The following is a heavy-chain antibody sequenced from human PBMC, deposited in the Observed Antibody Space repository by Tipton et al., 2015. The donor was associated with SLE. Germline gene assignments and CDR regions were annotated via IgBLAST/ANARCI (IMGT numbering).Heavy chain of an antibody. Sequence: TLSLTCTVSGGSISSHYWSWIRQPAGKGLEWIGYIYTSGSTNYNPSLKSRVTISVDTSKNQFSLKLSSVTAADTAVYYCARAEWLFHFDYWGQGTLVSVSS. J-gene: IGHJ4*02. V-gene: IGHV4-4*09. CDR3: ARAEWLFHFDY. D-gene: IGHD3-3*01. CDR2: IYTSGST. CDR1: GGSISSHY.